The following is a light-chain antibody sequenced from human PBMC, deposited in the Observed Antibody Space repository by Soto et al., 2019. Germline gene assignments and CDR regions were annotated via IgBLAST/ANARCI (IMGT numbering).Light chain of an antibody. J-gene: IGLJ3*02. CDR3: QSYDNNNHWV. CDR1: SGGIASNY. Sequence: NFMLTQPHSVSESPGKTVTISCTRSSGGIASNYVQWYQQRPGSSPTTVIYEDNQRPSGVPDRFSGSIDSSSNSASLTISGLKTEDEADYYCQSYDNNNHWVFGGGTKLTVL. V-gene: IGLV6-57*01. CDR2: EDN.